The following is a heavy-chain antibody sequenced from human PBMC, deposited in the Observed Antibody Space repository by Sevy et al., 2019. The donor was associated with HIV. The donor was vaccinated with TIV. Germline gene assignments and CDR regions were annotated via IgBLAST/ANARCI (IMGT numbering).Heavy chain of an antibody. Sequence: GESLKISCAVSGFTFSSSGMDWVRQAPGKGQEWVSYISPSSGTILYAGSVKGGFTISRDNTKNSLSLQMGSLGADDTAVYYCAVGHGAYWGLGTLVTVSS. D-gene: IGHD3-16*01. CDR3: AVGHGAY. CDR1: GFTFSSSG. V-gene: IGHV3-48*04. J-gene: IGHJ4*02. CDR2: ISPSSGTI.